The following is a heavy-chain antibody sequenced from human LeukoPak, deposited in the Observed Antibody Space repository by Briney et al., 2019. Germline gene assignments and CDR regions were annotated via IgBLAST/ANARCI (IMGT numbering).Heavy chain of an antibody. J-gene: IGHJ3*02. V-gene: IGHV3-7*03. CDR3: AREGAYYYGSGSYYRGYAFDI. D-gene: IGHD3-10*01. CDR2: IKRDGSEK. Sequence: GGSLRLSCAASGFTFSSYWMSWVRQAPGKGLEWVANIKRDGSEKYYVDSVKGRFTISRDNAKNSLYLQMNSLRAEDTAVYYCAREGAYYYGSGSYYRGYAFDIWGQRTMVTVSS. CDR1: GFTFSSYW.